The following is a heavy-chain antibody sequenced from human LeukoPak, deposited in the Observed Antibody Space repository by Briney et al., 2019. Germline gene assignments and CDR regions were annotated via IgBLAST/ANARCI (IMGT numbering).Heavy chain of an antibody. CDR1: GFTFDDYA. CDR2: ISWNSGSI. Sequence: GGSLRLSCAGSGFTFDDYAMHWVGQAPGKGLEWVSGISWNSGSIGYADSVKGRFTISRDNAKNSLYLQMNSLRAEDTALYYCAKDSAMVWGARLSGYFDLWGRGTLVTVSS. V-gene: IGHV3-9*01. CDR3: AKDSAMVWGARLSGYFDL. J-gene: IGHJ2*01. D-gene: IGHD3-10*01.